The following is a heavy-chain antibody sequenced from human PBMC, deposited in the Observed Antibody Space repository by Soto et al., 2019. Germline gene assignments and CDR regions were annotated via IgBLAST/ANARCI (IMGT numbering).Heavy chain of an antibody. CDR1: GLSFPNYA. CDR2: IGGSGAYT. J-gene: IGHJ6*03. Sequence: LLESGGGLVQPGGSLRLSCVASGLSFPNYAMNWVRQAPGKGLEWVSGIGGSGAYTYYADCVKGRFTISRDNSKNTVYLQMNSLRGEDTAVYYCAKGSSSTQFLNYYFYHMDVWGKGTTVSVSS. V-gene: IGHV3-23*01. D-gene: IGHD2-2*01. CDR3: AKGSSSTQFLNYYFYHMDV.